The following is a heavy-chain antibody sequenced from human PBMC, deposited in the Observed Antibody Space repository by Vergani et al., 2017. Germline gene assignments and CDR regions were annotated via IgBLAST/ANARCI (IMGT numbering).Heavy chain of an antibody. CDR1: GFTVSSNY. D-gene: IGHD5-12*01. CDR2: VSGSSATP. CDR3: TKGSRGYTGYFFDY. Sequence: EVQLLESGGGLVQPGGSLRLSCAASGFTVSSNYMSWVRQAPGKGLEWVSSVSGSSATPYYADSVKGRFIISRDNSKNTLHLQMNSLRADDTAVYYCTKGSRGYTGYFFDYWGQGTLATVSS. V-gene: IGHV3-23*01. J-gene: IGHJ4*02.